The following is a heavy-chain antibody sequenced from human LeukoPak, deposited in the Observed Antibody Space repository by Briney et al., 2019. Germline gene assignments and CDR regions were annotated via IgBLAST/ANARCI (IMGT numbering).Heavy chain of an antibody. Sequence: SETLSLTCTVSGGSISSSSYYWGWIRQPPGKGLEWIGSIYYSGSTYYNPSLKSRVTISVDTSKNQFSLKLSSVTAADTAVYYCARDLGYDFWSGYYYYYYMDVWGKGPRSPSP. D-gene: IGHD3-3*01. CDR1: GGSISSSSYY. CDR2: IYYSGST. J-gene: IGHJ6*03. V-gene: IGHV4-39*07. CDR3: ARDLGYDFWSGYYYYYYMDV.